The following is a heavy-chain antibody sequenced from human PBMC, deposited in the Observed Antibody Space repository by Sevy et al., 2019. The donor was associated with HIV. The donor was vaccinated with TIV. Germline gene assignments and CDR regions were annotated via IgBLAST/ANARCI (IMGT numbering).Heavy chain of an antibody. CDR2: IWYDGSNK. Sequence: GGSLRLSCAASGFTFSSYGMHWVRQAPGKGLEWVAVIWYDGSNKYYADSVKGRFTISRDNSKNTLYLQMNSLRAEDTAVYYCARDSYQTYYYDSSGSGMDVWGQGTTVTVSS. CDR1: GFTFSSYG. D-gene: IGHD3-22*01. J-gene: IGHJ6*02. V-gene: IGHV3-33*01. CDR3: ARDSYQTYYYDSSGSGMDV.